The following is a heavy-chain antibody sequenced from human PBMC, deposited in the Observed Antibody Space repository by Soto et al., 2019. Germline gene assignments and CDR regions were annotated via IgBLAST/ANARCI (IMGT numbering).Heavy chain of an antibody. CDR3: ASTAHSSGWYSGGFDY. CDR2: IYYSGST. V-gene: IGHV4-39*07. Sequence: SETLSLTCTVSGGSISSSSYYWGWFRQPPGKGLEWIGSIYYSGSTYYNPSLKSRVTISVDTSKNQFSLKLSSVTAADTAVYYCASTAHSSGWYSGGFDYWGQGTLVTVSS. CDR1: GGSISSSSYY. J-gene: IGHJ4*02. D-gene: IGHD6-19*01.